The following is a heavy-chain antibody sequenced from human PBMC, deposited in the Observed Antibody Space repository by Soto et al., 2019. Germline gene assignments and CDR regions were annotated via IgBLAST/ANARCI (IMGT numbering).Heavy chain of an antibody. CDR1: GFTFSSYA. V-gene: IGHV3-23*01. Sequence: PGGSLRLSCAASGFTFSSYAMSWVRQAPGKGLEWVAAISGSGGSTYYADSVKGRFTISRDNSRNTLYLQMNTLRAEDTAVYYCAKDATRSRGWYHFDFRGQGALVTVSS. J-gene: IGHJ4*02. D-gene: IGHD6-19*01. CDR3: AKDATRSRGWYHFDF. CDR2: ISGSGGST.